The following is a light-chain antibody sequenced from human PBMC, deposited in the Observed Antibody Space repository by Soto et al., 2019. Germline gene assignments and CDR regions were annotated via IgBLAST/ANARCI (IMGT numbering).Light chain of an antibody. V-gene: IGKV3-20*01. J-gene: IGKJ5*01. CDR3: QQYNNWPPIT. CDR1: QSVSSSY. Sequence: EIVLTQSPATLSLSPVERATLSCMASQSVSSSYLAWYQQKPGQAPRLLIYGASSRATGIPDRFSGSGSGTDFTLTISRLEPEDFAVYYCQQYNNWPPITFGQGTRLEIK. CDR2: GAS.